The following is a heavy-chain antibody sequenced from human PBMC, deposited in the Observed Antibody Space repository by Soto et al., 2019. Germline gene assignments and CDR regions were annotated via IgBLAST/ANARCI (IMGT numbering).Heavy chain of an antibody. CDR1: GFTFSSYA. D-gene: IGHD3-3*01. Sequence: PGGSLRLSCAASGFTFSSYAMSWVRQAPGKGLEWVSAISGSGGSTYYADSVKGRFTISRDNSKNTLYLQMNSLRAEDTAVYYCAKGPSDFWSGYSSPFDYWGQGTLVTVSS. J-gene: IGHJ4*02. CDR3: AKGPSDFWSGYSSPFDY. CDR2: ISGSGGST. V-gene: IGHV3-23*01.